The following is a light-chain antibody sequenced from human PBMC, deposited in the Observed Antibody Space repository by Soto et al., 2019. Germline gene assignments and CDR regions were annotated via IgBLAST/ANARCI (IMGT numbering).Light chain of an antibody. CDR1: QGIINY. CDR2: AAS. Sequence: DIQMTQSPSSLSASVGDRVTITCRASQGIINYLAWYQQKPGKVPKLLIYAASTLQSGVPSRFSGSGSGTDFTLTVNSLQPEDFATYYCQQGYTSAITFGQGTRLEIK. J-gene: IGKJ5*01. V-gene: IGKV1-27*01. CDR3: QQGYTSAIT.